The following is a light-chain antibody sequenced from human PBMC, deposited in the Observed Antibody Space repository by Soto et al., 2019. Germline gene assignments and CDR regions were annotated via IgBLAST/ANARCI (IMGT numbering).Light chain of an antibody. J-gene: IGKJ2*01. CDR3: QQRSNWPYT. CDR1: QSVSSY. V-gene: IGKV3-11*01. CDR2: AAS. Sequence: EIVLTQSPATLSLSPGERATLSCRASQSVSSYLTWYQQKPGQAPRLLIDAASNRATGNPARFRDSGSGTAVPLTISSLEPEDFAIYYCQQRSNWPYTFGQGTKLEIK.